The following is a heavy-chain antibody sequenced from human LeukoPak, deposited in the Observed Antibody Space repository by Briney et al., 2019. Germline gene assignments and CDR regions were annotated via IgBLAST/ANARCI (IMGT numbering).Heavy chain of an antibody. CDR3: ARSYDILTGYFDY. CDR1: GYSISSGYY. D-gene: IGHD3-9*01. V-gene: IGHV4-38-2*01. Sequence: SETLSLTCAVSGYSISSGYYWGWIRQPPGKGLEWIGSIYHSGSTYYNPSLKSRVTISVDTSKNQFSLKLSSVTAADTAAYYCARSYDILTGYFDYWGQGTLVTVSS. J-gene: IGHJ4*02. CDR2: IYHSGST.